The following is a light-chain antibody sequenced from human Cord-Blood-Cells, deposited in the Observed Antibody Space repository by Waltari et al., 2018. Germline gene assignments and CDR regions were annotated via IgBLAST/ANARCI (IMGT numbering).Light chain of an antibody. J-gene: IGLJ3*02. Sequence: QSALTQPASVSGSPGQSITISCTGTSSDVGGYNYVSWYQQHPGKPPKLMIYDVSKRPSGVSNRFSGSKSGNTASLTISGLQAEDEADYYCCSYAGSYSWVFGGGTKLTVL. CDR2: DVS. CDR3: CSYAGSYSWV. CDR1: SSDVGGYNY. V-gene: IGLV2-14*01.